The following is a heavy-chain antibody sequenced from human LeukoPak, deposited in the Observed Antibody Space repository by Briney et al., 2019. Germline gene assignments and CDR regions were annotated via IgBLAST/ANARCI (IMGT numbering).Heavy chain of an antibody. Sequence: SVKVSCKASGGTLSSYAISWVRQAPGQGLEWMGRIIPIFGTANYAQKFQGRVTITTDESTSTAYMELSSLRSEDTAVYYCARVSGSSSPHVSDYWGQGTLVTVSS. CDR1: GGTLSSYA. CDR3: ARVSGSSSPHVSDY. D-gene: IGHD6-13*01. CDR2: IIPIFGTA. J-gene: IGHJ4*02. V-gene: IGHV1-69*05.